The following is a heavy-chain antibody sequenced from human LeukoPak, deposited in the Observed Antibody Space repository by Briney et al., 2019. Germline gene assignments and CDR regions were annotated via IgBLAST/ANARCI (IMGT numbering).Heavy chain of an antibody. CDR2: IYYSGST. D-gene: IGHD6-19*01. CDR1: GDSISSYY. V-gene: IGHV4-59*01. CDR3: ARGQWLYYFDY. J-gene: IGHJ4*02. Sequence: SGTLSLTCTVSGDSISSYYWSWIRQPPGKGLEWIGYIYYSGSTNYNPSLKSRVTISVDTSKNQFSLKLSSVTAADTAVYYCARGQWLYYFDYWGQGTLVTVSS.